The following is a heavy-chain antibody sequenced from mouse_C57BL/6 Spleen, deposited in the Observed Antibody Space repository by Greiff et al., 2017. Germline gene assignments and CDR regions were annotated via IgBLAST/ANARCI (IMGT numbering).Heavy chain of an antibody. Sequence: QVQLKESGAELVKPGASVKISCKASGYAFSSYWMNWVKQRPGKGLEWIGQIYPGDGDTNYNGKFKGKATLTADKSSSTAYMQLSSLTSEDSAVYFCARLGSDYSFADWGQGTLVTVSA. D-gene: IGHD1-1*01. J-gene: IGHJ3*01. CDR2: IYPGDGDT. V-gene: IGHV1-80*01. CDR3: ARLGSDYSFAD. CDR1: GYAFSSYW.